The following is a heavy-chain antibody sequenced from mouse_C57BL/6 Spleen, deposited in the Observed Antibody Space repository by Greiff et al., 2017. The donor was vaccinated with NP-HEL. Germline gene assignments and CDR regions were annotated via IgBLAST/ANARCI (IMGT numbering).Heavy chain of an antibody. CDR3: ARGGYSNPWFAY. Sequence: QVQLQQPGAELVKPGASVKVSCKASGYTFTSYWMHWVKQRPVQGLEWIGRIHPSDSDTNYNQKFKDKATLTVDKSSSTAYMQLSSLTSEDSAVYYCARGGYSNPWFAYWGQGTLVTVSA. J-gene: IGHJ3*01. V-gene: IGHV1-74*01. CDR1: GYTFTSYW. D-gene: IGHD2-5*01. CDR2: IHPSDSDT.